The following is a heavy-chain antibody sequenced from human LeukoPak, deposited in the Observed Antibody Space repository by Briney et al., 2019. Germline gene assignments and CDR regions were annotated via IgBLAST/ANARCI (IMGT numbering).Heavy chain of an antibody. V-gene: IGHV3-48*01. J-gene: IGHJ5*02. CDR1: GLTFSSYS. CDR3: ARESGSPYNWFDP. Sequence: GGSLRLSCAPSGLTFSSYSTNWARHARGEGRECVSYISSSSSTIYYAASVKGRFTISRDNAKNSLYLQMNSLRAEDTAVYYCARESGSPYNWFDPWGQGTLVTVPS. D-gene: IGHD3-10*01. CDR2: ISSSSSTI.